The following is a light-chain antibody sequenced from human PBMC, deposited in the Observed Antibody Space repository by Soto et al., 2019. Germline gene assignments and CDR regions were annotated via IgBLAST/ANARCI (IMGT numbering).Light chain of an antibody. CDR1: QSVSSSY. J-gene: IGKJ2*01. CDR3: QQYGRSPPFT. V-gene: IGKV3-20*01. Sequence: ELVLTQSPGTLSLSPGERATLSCRASQSVSSSYLAWYQQKPDQAPRLLIYGASNRATGIPDRFSGSGSGTDFTLTISRLEPEDFAVYFCQQYGRSPPFTFGQGTKVEIK. CDR2: GAS.